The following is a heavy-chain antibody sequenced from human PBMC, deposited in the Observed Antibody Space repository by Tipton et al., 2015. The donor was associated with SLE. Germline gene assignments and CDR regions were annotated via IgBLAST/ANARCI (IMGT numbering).Heavy chain of an antibody. J-gene: IGHJ6*02. CDR3: ARHERPNIIFYYGMDV. CDR2: TYYSGDA. CDR1: GGSISGNSYN. D-gene: IGHD1-1*01. V-gene: IGHV4-39*01. Sequence: TLSLTCTVSGGSISGNSYNWGWIRQPPGKGLEWIGSTYYSGDAYYNPSVKSRVTISVDTSKNQFSLKLTSVTAADTAVYYCARHERPNIIFYYGMDVWGQGTTVTVSS.